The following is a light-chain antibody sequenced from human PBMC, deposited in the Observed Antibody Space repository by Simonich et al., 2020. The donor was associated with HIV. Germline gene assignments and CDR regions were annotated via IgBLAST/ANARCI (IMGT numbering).Light chain of an antibody. CDR2: KGS. J-gene: IGKJ2*01. Sequence: DIVMTQSPLSLPVTLGQPASISCRSSQSLVHSDGNTYLNWYHQRPGQSPRRLIYKGSNRDSGVPDRFSGRGSDTDFTLKISRVEAEDVGVYYCMQALQTYTFGQGTKLEIK. CDR1: QSLVHSDGNTY. V-gene: IGKV2-30*02. CDR3: MQALQTYT.